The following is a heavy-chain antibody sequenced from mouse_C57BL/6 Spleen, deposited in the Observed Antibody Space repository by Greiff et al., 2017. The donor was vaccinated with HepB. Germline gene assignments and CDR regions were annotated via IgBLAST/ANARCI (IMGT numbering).Heavy chain of an antibody. V-gene: IGHV5-17*01. CDR2: ISSGSSTI. CDR3: SRKGDCDVRYYAMDY. CDR1: GFTFSDYG. J-gene: IGHJ4*01. Sequence: DVKLVESGGGLVKPGGSLKLSCAASGFTFSDYGMHWVRQAPEKGLEWVAYISSGSSTIYYADTVKGRFTISRDNAKNTQYLQMTSLRSEDTAIYYCSRKGDCDVRYYAMDYWGQGTSVTVSS.